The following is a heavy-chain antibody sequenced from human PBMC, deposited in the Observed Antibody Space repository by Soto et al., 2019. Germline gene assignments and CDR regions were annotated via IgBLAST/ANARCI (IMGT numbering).Heavy chain of an antibody. J-gene: IGHJ4*02. Sequence: QVQLVQSGAEVKKPGASVKVSCKASGYTFTSYGISWVRQAPGQGLEWMGWISAYNGNTNYAQKLQGRVTMTTDTSTSTAYVELRSLRSDDTAVYYCARTLQPYDYVWGSYRPEYHSDYWGQGTLVTVSS. V-gene: IGHV1-18*01. D-gene: IGHD3-16*02. CDR2: ISAYNGNT. CDR3: ARTLQPYDYVWGSYRPEYHSDY. CDR1: GYTFTSYG.